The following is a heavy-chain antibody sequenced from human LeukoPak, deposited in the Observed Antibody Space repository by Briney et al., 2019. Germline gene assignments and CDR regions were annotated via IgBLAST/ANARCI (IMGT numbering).Heavy chain of an antibody. V-gene: IGHV4-31*01. Sequence: SSETLSLTCTVSGGSISSGGYYWSWIRQHPGKGLEWIGYIYYSGSTYYNPSLKSQVTISVDTSKNQFSLKLSSVTAADTAVYYCARTPSRRYSDWNKSGGFGFDYWGQGTLVTISS. CDR3: ARTPSRRYSDWNKSGGFGFDY. J-gene: IGHJ4*02. D-gene: IGHD1/OR15-1a*01. CDR1: GGSISSGGYY. CDR2: IYYSGST.